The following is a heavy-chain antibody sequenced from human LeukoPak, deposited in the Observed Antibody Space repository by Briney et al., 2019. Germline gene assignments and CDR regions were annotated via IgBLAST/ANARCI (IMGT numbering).Heavy chain of an antibody. Sequence: GGSLRLSCAASGFTFSSYAMSWVRQAPRKGLEWVSAISGSGGSTYYADSVKGRFTISRDNSKNTLYLQMNSLRAEDTAVYYCAKDNSGYDYYFDYWGQGTLVTVSS. D-gene: IGHD5-12*01. V-gene: IGHV3-23*01. J-gene: IGHJ4*02. CDR1: GFTFSSYA. CDR2: ISGSGGST. CDR3: AKDNSGYDYYFDY.